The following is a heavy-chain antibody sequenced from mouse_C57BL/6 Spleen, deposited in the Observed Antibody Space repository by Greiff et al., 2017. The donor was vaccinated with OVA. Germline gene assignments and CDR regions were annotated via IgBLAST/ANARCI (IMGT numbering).Heavy chain of an antibody. CDR3: ARVTTVVATDYYAMDY. V-gene: IGHV1-55*01. CDR2: IYPGSGST. Sequence: VQLQQPGAELVKPGASVKMSCKASGYTFTSYWITWVKQRPGQGLEWIGDIYPGSGSTTYNEKFKSKATLTVDTSSSTAYMQLSSLTSEDSAVYYCARVTTVVATDYYAMDYWGQGTSVTVSS. J-gene: IGHJ4*01. D-gene: IGHD1-1*01. CDR1: GYTFTSYW.